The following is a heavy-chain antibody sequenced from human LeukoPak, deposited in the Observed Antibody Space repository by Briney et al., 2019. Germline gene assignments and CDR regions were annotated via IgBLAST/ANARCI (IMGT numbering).Heavy chain of an antibody. V-gene: IGHV3-48*04. D-gene: IGHD3-10*01. J-gene: IGHJ5*02. CDR1: GFTFSSYS. CDR2: ISSSNNRM. Sequence: GESLRLSCVASGFTFSSYSMNWVRQAPGKGLEWVSYISSSNNRMSYADSVKGRFTISRDNAKNSLYLQMNSLRAEDTAVYYCARDYSGSGSSYDSWGQGTLVTVSS. CDR3: ARDYSGSGSSYDS.